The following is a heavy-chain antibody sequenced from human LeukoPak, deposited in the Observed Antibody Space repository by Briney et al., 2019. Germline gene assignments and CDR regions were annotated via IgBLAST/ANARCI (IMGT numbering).Heavy chain of an antibody. V-gene: IGHV3-48*01. CDR3: ARVPYYFDY. J-gene: IGHJ4*02. Sequence: GGSLRLSCAASGFTFSSYSMTWVRQAPGKGLEWVIYITSSSSTIYYADSVKGRFTISRDNAKNSLYLQMNSLRAEDTAMYYCARVPYYFDYWGQGTLVTVSS. CDR2: ITSSSSTI. CDR1: GFTFSSYS.